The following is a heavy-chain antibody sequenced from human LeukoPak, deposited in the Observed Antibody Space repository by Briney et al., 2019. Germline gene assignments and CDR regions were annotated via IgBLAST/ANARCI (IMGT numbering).Heavy chain of an antibody. CDR3: ARAIEPAATYYYYYYMDV. CDR2: IIPIFGTA. V-gene: IGHV1-69*05. Sequence: ASVKVSCKASGGTFSSYAISWVRQAPGQGLEWMGGIIPIFGTANYAQKFQGRVTITTDESTSTAYMELSSLRSEDTAVYYCARAIEPAATYYYYYYMDVWGKGTTATVSS. J-gene: IGHJ6*03. D-gene: IGHD2-2*01. CDR1: GGTFSSYA.